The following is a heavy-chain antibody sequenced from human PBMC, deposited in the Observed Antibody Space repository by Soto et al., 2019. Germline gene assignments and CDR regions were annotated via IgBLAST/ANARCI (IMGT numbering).Heavy chain of an antibody. CDR3: TRAGPWDDYGDYFYFQH. Sequence: SVKVSCKASGGTFSSYAISWVRQAPGQGLEWMGGIIPIFGTANYAQKFQGRVTITADESTSTAYMELSSLRSEDTAVYYCTRAGPWDDYGDYFYFQHGGRAPRVTVSS. J-gene: IGHJ1*01. CDR2: IIPIFGTA. D-gene: IGHD4-17*01. CDR1: GGTFSSYA. V-gene: IGHV1-69*13.